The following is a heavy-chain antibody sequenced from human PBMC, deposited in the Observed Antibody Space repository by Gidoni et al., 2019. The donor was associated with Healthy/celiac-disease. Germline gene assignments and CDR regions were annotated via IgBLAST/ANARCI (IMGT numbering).Heavy chain of an antibody. J-gene: IGHJ4*02. CDR3: ARDHLRYCSGGSCYLGDY. V-gene: IGHV3-33*01. CDR1: GFTFSSYG. D-gene: IGHD2-15*01. Sequence: QVQLVESGGGVVQPGRSLRLSCAASGFTFSSYGMHWVRQAPGKGREWVAVIWYDGSNKYYADSVKGRFTISRDNSKNTLYLQMNSLRAEDTAVYYCARDHLRYCSGGSCYLGDYWGQGTLVTVSS. CDR2: IWYDGSNK.